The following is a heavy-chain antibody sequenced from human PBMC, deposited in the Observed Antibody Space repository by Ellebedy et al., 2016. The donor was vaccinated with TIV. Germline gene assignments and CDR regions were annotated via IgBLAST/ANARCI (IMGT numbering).Heavy chain of an antibody. J-gene: IGHJ4*02. CDR2: FYYDGTT. D-gene: IGHD3-10*01. V-gene: IGHV4-39*01. Sequence: SETLSLTXIVSGGSITTSSYYWGWIRQPPGKGLEWIGSFYYDGTTNYNPSLKSRVTISEDSSKNQFSLKLTSVTAADTAVYYCARVISMVRGGGFDYWGQGTLVSVSS. CDR3: ARVISMVRGGGFDY. CDR1: GGSITTSSYY.